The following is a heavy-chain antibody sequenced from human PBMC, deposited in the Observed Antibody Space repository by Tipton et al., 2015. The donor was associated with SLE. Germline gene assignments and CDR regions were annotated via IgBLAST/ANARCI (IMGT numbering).Heavy chain of an antibody. CDR1: GGSVIGYY. Sequence: TLSLTCVVNGGSVIGYYWSWIRQPPGKGLEWIGEINHGGSTNYNSSLKSRVTISVDMSKNHFSLQLRSLSAADTAVYYCARSRLYPGPDAFDIWGQGTRVPCSS. CDR3: ARSRLYPGPDAFDI. V-gene: IGHV4-34*01. D-gene: IGHD3-3*01. J-gene: IGHJ3*02. CDR2: INHGGST.